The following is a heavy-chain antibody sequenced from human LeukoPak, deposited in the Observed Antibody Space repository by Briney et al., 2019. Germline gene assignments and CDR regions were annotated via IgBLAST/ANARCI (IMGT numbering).Heavy chain of an antibody. Sequence: GGSLRLSCATSGFTFSSYTMNWVRQAPGKGLEWVSSISSSSSYIYYADSVKGRSTIFRDNAKNSLHLQMDSLRAEDTAVYYCARQTRYSSSGDAFDVWGQGTMVTVSS. J-gene: IGHJ3*01. CDR3: ARQTRYSSSGDAFDV. D-gene: IGHD6-6*01. CDR2: ISSSSSYI. V-gene: IGHV3-21*01. CDR1: GFTFSSYT.